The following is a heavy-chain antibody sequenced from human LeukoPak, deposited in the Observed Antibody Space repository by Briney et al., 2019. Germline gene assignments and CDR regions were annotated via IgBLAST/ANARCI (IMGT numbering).Heavy chain of an antibody. CDR3: ARGRVLWFGELSTYFDY. V-gene: IGHV4-39*07. D-gene: IGHD3-10*01. CDR1: GGSISSSSYY. CDR2: IYYSGST. Sequence: SETLSLTCTVSGGSISSSSYYWGWIRQPPGKGLEWIGSIYYSGSTYYNPSLKSRVTISVHTSKNQFSLKLSSVTAADTAVYYCARGRVLWFGELSTYFDYWGQGTLVTVSS. J-gene: IGHJ4*02.